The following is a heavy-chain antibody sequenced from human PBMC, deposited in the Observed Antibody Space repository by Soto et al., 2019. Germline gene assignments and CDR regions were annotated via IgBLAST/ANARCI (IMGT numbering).Heavy chain of an antibody. J-gene: IGHJ4*02. V-gene: IGHV1-18*01. CDR1: GYTFTSYG. D-gene: IGHD3-10*01. CDR2: ISAYNGNT. Sequence: QVQLVQSGAEVKKPGASVKVSCKASGYTFTSYGISWVRQAPGQGLEWMGWISAYNGNTNYAQKLQGRVTMTTATSTSTAYMELRSLRSDDTAVYYCARGSPGRLWFGELSTFPDFDYWGQGTLVTVSS. CDR3: ARGSPGRLWFGELSTFPDFDY.